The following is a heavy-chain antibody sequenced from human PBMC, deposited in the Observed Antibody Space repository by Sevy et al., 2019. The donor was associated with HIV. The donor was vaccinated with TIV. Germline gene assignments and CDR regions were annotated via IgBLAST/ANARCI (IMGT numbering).Heavy chain of an antibody. V-gene: IGHV3-74*01. D-gene: IGHD6-13*01. CDR1: GFTFSSYW. CDR3: ARGDSSSRYYYYYYMDV. CDR2: INSDGSST. J-gene: IGHJ6*03. Sequence: GGCLRLSCAASGFTFSSYWMHWVRQAPGKGLVWVSRINSDGSSTRYADSVKGRFTISRDNAKNTLYLQMNSLRADDTALYYCARGDSSSRYYYYYYMDVWGKGTTVTVSS.